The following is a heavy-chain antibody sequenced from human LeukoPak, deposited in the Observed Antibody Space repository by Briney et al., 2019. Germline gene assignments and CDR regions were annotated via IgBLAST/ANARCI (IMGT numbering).Heavy chain of an antibody. CDR1: GFTFSNYG. D-gene: IGHD1-7*01. V-gene: IGHV3-23*01. CDR3: ARDRVPGTSPKMDY. Sequence: GSLRLSCVASGFTFSNYGMSWVRQVPEKGLEWVSVISTSGGETFYADSVKGRFTISRDNSKNMFYLQMSSLRAEDTALYYCARDRVPGTSPKMDYRGQGTLVTVSS. J-gene: IGHJ4*02. CDR2: ISTSGGET.